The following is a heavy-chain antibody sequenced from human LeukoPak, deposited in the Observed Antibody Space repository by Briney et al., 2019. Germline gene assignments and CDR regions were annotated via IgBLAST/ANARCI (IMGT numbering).Heavy chain of an antibody. CDR3: ARGVTTGYLPY. CDR2: ISYDGSNK. CDR1: AFPFSNYA. Sequence: GGSLRLSCAASAFPFSNYAMHWVRQPPGKGLDWVAHISYDGSNKYYADSVKGRFTISRDNSKNTLYLEMNSLRAEDTAMYYCARGVTTGYLPYWGQGTLVTVSS. J-gene: IGHJ1*01. D-gene: IGHD3-9*01. V-gene: IGHV3-30-3*01.